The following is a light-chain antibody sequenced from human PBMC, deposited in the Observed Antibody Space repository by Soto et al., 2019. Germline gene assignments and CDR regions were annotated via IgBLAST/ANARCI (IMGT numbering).Light chain of an antibody. V-gene: IGKV1-27*01. J-gene: IGKJ3*01. Sequence: DIQMTQSPSSLSASVGDRVTITCRASQGIGNFLAWYQQKPGKVPKVLIYAASAVQSGVPSRFSGSGSGTHFTLTISSLQPEDVATYYCQKYNGAPLSFGPGTKVDIK. CDR1: QGIGNF. CDR3: QKYNGAPLS. CDR2: AAS.